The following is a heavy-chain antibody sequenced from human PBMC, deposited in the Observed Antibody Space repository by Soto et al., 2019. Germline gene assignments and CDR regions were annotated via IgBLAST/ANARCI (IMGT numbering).Heavy chain of an antibody. J-gene: IGHJ6*02. Sequence: GASVKVSWTASCYTFASYGISWVRQAPEQGLEWMGLICVYIGNTYYAQKFQGRVSMTTDTATRTAYMELRSLRSDDTAVYYCARDRFQNAGHDWRGLFHYGMDVWGQGTTVTVSS. D-gene: IGHD5-12*01. CDR2: ICVYIGNT. CDR1: CYTFASYG. V-gene: IGHV1-18*01. CDR3: ARDRFQNAGHDWRGLFHYGMDV.